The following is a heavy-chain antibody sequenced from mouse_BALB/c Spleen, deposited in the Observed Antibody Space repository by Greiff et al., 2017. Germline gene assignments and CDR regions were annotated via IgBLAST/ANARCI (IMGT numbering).Heavy chain of an antibody. J-gene: IGHJ3*01. CDR3: ARGGITSAWFAY. V-gene: IGHV1-31*01. CDR1: GYSFTGYY. CDR2: INPYNGAT. Sequence: DVKLQESGPELVKPGASVKISCKASGYSFTGYYMHWVKQSHVKSLEWIGRINPYNGATSYNQNFKDKASLTVDKSSSTAYMELHSLTSEDSAVYYCARGGITSAWFAYWGQGTLVTVSA. D-gene: IGHD2-4*01.